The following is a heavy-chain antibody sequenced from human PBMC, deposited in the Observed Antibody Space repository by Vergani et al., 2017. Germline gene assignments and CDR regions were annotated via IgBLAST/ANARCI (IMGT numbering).Heavy chain of an antibody. CDR2: ISSSGSTI. CDR1: GFTFSSYE. D-gene: IGHD1-26*01. V-gene: IGHV3-48*03. Sequence: EVQLVESEGGLVQPGGSLRLSCAASGFTFSSYEMNWVRQAPGKGLEWVSYISSSGSTIYYADSVKGRFTISRDNAKNSLYLQMNSLRAEDTAVYYCARVLRIRWGLQNFDYWGQGTLVTVSS. J-gene: IGHJ4*02. CDR3: ARVLRIRWGLQNFDY.